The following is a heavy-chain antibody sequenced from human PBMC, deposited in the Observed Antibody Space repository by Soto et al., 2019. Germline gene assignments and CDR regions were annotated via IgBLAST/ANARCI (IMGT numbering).Heavy chain of an antibody. CDR2: MYYSGAT. CDR3: ASAPVIFGVITIYYFDS. Sequence: SETLSLTCTVSGDSMRRESYYWGWIRQSPGKGLEWIGSMYYSGATYYGPSLKSRVTISVDAPKNQFSLKLNSVTAADTAVYYCASAPVIFGVITIYYFDSWGQGTLVTVSS. CDR1: GDSMRRESYY. J-gene: IGHJ4*02. D-gene: IGHD3-3*01. V-gene: IGHV4-39*01.